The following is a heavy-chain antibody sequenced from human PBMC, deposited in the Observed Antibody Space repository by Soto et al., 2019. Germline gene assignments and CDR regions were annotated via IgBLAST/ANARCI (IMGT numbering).Heavy chain of an antibody. CDR1: GGSFSGYY. CDR2: INHSGST. D-gene: IGHD6-13*01. Sequence: SSETLSLTCAVYGGSFSGYYWSWIRQPPGKGLEWIGEINHSGSTNYNPSLKSRVTISVDTSKNQFSLKLSSVTAADTAVYYCARVKQQLVLYYGMDVWGQGTTVTVSS. V-gene: IGHV4-34*01. J-gene: IGHJ6*02. CDR3: ARVKQQLVLYYGMDV.